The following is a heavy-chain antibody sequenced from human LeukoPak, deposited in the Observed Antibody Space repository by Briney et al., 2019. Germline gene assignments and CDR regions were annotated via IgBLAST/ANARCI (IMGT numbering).Heavy chain of an antibody. CDR3: ARHEDCSSTSCPAYY. CDR2: IYPGDSDT. J-gene: IGHJ4*02. D-gene: IGHD2-2*01. Sequence: GGSLQISCKGSGYSFTSYWIGWVRQMPGKSLEWMGIIYPGDSDTRYSPSFQGQVTISADKSISTAYLQWSSLKASDTAMYYCARHEDCSSTSCPAYYWGQGTLVTVSS. CDR1: GYSFTSYW. V-gene: IGHV5-51*01.